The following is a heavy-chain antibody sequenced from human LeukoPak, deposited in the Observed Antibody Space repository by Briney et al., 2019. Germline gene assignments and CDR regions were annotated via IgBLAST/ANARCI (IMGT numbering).Heavy chain of an antibody. Sequence: GRSLRLSCAVSGFTFDDYAMHWVRQAPGKGLEWVSGISWNSGSIGYADSVKGRFTISRDNAKNSLYLQMNSLRAEDTALYYCANDEGYWGQGTLVTVSS. CDR1: GFTFDDYA. CDR2: ISWNSGSI. J-gene: IGHJ4*02. V-gene: IGHV3-9*01. CDR3: ANDEGY.